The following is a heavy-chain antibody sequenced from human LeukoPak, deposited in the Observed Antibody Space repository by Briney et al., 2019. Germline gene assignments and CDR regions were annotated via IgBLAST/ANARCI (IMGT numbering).Heavy chain of an antibody. CDR1: GGSFSGYY. J-gene: IGHJ3*02. CDR3: ARVKPYCGGDCPNDI. CDR2: INHSGST. V-gene: IGHV4-34*01. D-gene: IGHD2-21*02. Sequence: PSETLSLTCAVYGGSFSGYYWSWIRQPPGKGLEWIGEINHSGSTNYNPSLKSRVTISVDTSKIQFSLKLSSVTAADTAVYYCARVKPYCGGDCPNDIWGQGTMVTVSS.